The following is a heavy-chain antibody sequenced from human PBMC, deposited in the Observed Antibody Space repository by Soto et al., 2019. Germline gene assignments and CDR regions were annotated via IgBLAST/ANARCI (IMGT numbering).Heavy chain of an antibody. CDR1: GFSLTTRGVG. CDR2: IYWDDGK. Sequence: QITLKESGPTLVKPTQTLTLTCTFSGFSLTTRGVGVGWIRQPPGKALEWLAVIYWDDGKRYNPSLENRLSVTKDTSKNHVVLTMTNMDPVDLGTYYCVLRLQGRDFSPAFNYWGQGALVTFSS. D-gene: IGHD3-3*01. V-gene: IGHV2-5*02. J-gene: IGHJ4*02. CDR3: VLRLQGRDFSPAFNY.